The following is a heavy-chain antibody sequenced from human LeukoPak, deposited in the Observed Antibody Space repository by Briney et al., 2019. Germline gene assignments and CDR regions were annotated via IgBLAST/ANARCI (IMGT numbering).Heavy chain of an antibody. CDR3: ATYDFWSGYRDY. D-gene: IGHD3-3*01. CDR2: INHSGST. CDR1: GGSFSGYY. V-gene: IGHV4-34*01. Sequence: KPSETLSLTCAVYGGSFSGYYWSWIRQPPGKGLEWIGEINHSGSTNYSPSLKSRVTISVDTSKNQFSLKLSSVTAADTAVYYCATYDFWSGYRDYWGQGTLVTVSS. J-gene: IGHJ4*02.